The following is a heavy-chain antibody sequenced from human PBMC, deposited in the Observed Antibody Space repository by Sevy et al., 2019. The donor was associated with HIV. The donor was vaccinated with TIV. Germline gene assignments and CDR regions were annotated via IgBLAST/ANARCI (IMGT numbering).Heavy chain of an antibody. D-gene: IGHD1-1*01. Sequence: GGSLRLSCPASGFTVSSNYMSWVRQAPGKGLEWVSVIYSGGSSYYADSVKGRFTISRDNSKNTLYLQMNSLRAEDTAVYYCARELDWNSSYGRDVWGQGTTVTVSS. J-gene: IGHJ6*02. CDR1: GFTVSSNY. CDR3: ARELDWNSSYGRDV. V-gene: IGHV3-53*01. CDR2: IYSGGSS.